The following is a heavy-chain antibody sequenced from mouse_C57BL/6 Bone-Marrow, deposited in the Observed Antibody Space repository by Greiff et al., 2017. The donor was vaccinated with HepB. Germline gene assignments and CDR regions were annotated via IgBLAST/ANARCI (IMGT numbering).Heavy chain of an antibody. D-gene: IGHD2-2*01. CDR3: ARGYGYDEGYYFDY. V-gene: IGHV1-50*01. Sequence: QVQLQQPGAELVKPGASVKLSCKASGYTFTSYWMQWVKQRPGQGLEWIGEIDPSDSYTNYNQKFKGKATLTVDTSSSTAYMQLSSLTSEYSAVYYCARGYGYDEGYYFDYWGQGTTLTVSS. CDR2: IDPSDSYT. CDR1: GYTFTSYW. J-gene: IGHJ2*01.